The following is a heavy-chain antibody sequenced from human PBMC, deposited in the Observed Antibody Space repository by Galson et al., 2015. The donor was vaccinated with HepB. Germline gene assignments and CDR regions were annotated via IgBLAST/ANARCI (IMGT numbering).Heavy chain of an antibody. CDR2: IWNDGSNR. D-gene: IGHD2-15*01. CDR3: ARDDCSGGSCYLLFSDWFDP. V-gene: IGHV3-33*08. Sequence: SLRLSCAASGFTFRSYGMHWVRQAPGKGLEWVAVIWNDGSNRYYADSVKGRFTISRDNSKNTLYLQMNSLRAEDTAVYHCARDDCSGGSCYLLFSDWFDPWGQGSLVTVSS. J-gene: IGHJ5*02. CDR1: GFTFRSYG.